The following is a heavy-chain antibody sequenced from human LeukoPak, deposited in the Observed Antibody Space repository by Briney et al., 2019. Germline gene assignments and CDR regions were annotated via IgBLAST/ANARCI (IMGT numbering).Heavy chain of an antibody. D-gene: IGHD2-15*01. J-gene: IGHJ5*02. CDR2: IYYSGST. Sequence: NPSETLSLTCTVSGGSISSYYWSWIRQPPGKGLEWIGYIYYSGSTNYNPSLKSRVTISVDTSKNQFSLKLSSVTAADTAVYYCARDRSLGVVAATRIPWFDPWGQGTLVTVSS. CDR1: GGSISSYY. CDR3: ARDRSLGVVAATRIPWFDP. V-gene: IGHV4-59*01.